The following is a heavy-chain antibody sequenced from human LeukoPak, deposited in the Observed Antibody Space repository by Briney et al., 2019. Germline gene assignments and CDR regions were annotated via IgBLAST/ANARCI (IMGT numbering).Heavy chain of an antibody. V-gene: IGHV4-59*01. D-gene: IGHD3-16*02. CDR1: GGSISSYY. CDR3: ARSPLFRDYVWGSYRYRLDPKEYYYMDV. J-gene: IGHJ6*03. Sequence: PSETLSLTCTVSGGSISSYYWSWIRQPPGKGLEWIGYIYYSGGTNYNPSLKSRVTISVDTSKNQFSLKLSSVTAADTAVYYCARSPLFRDYVWGSYRYRLDPKEYYYMDVWGKGTTLTVSS. CDR2: IYYSGGT.